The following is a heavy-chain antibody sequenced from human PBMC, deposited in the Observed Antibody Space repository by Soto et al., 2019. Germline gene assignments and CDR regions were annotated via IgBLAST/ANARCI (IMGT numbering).Heavy chain of an antibody. CDR1: GYTFTSYD. CDR2: MNPNSGNT. J-gene: IGHJ4*02. Sequence: GASVKVSCKASGYTFTSYDINWVRQATGQGLEWMGWMNPNSGNTGYAQKFQGRVTVTRDTSTSTVYMELSSLRSEDTAVYYCMVYAARDIDYWGQGTLVTVSS. D-gene: IGHD2-8*01. CDR3: MVYAARDIDY. V-gene: IGHV1-8*01.